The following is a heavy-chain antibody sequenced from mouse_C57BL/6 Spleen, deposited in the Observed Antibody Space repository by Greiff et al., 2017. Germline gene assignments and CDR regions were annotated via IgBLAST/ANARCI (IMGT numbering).Heavy chain of an antibody. V-gene: IGHV1-42*01. D-gene: IGHD2-4*01. CDR3: AKDDYDREAWFAY. J-gene: IGHJ3*01. CDR1: GYSFTGYY. CDR2: INPSTGGT. Sequence: VQLKESGPELVKPGASVKISCKASGYSFTGYYMNWVKQSPEKSLEWIGEINPSTGGTTYNQKFKAKATLTVDKSSSTAYMQLKSLTSEDSAVYYCAKDDYDREAWFAYWGQGTLVTVSA.